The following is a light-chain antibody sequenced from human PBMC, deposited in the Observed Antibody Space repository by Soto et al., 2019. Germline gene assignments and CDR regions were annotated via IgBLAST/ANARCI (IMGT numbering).Light chain of an antibody. CDR1: SSDVGEENY. CDR3: SSFADSPVV. V-gene: IGLV2-8*01. Sequence: QYALTQPPSASGSPGQSVTITCSGTSSDVGEENYVSWYQQHPGKVPKLILYEVSKRPSGVPDRFSGSRSGNTASLTVSGLQAEDEADYYCSSFADSPVVFGGGPKQPV. CDR2: EVS. J-gene: IGLJ2*01.